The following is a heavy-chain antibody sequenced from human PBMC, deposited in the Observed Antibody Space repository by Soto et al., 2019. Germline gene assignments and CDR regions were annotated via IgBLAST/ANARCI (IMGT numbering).Heavy chain of an antibody. CDR1: GYTFTSYA. V-gene: IGHV1-3*01. CDR3: ARSITAIYWFDP. J-gene: IGHJ5*02. Sequence: ASVKVSCKASGYTFTSYAMHWVRQAPGQRLEWMGWINAGNGNTKYSQKFQGRVTITRDTSASTAYMELSSLRSEDTAVYYCARSITAIYWFDPWGQGTLVTVSS. CDR2: INAGNGNT. D-gene: IGHD1-20*01.